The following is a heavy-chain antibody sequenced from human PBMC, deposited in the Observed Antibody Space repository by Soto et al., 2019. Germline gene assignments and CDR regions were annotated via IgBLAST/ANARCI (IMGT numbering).Heavy chain of an antibody. J-gene: IGHJ4*02. D-gene: IGHD3-22*01. Sequence: GASVKVSCKASGYTFTSYAMHWVRQAPGQRLEWMGWISAYNGNTNYAQNFQGRVTMTTDTSTSTAYMELRSLRSDDTAVYYCARDPRVYYDSSGYYWVYWGQGTLVTVSS. CDR3: ARDPRVYYDSSGYYWVY. CDR2: ISAYNGNT. V-gene: IGHV1-18*01. CDR1: GYTFTSYA.